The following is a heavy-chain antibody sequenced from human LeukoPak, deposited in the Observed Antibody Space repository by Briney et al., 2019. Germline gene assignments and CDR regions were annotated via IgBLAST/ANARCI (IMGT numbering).Heavy chain of an antibody. J-gene: IGHJ4*02. D-gene: IGHD6-19*01. CDR3: ARESESSGWYDY. Sequence: PVGSLRLSCAGPVVIFHDYAIHWVRQAPGKGLEWVSLISGDGGSPFYADSVKGRITISRDNRKHSLYLQMNSLRSDDTALYYCARESESSGWYDYWGQGNLVTVSS. CDR1: VVIFHDYA. CDR2: ISGDGGSP. V-gene: IGHV3-43*02.